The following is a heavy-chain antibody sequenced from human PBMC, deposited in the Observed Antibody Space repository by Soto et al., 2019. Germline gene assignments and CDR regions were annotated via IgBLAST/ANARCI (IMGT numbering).Heavy chain of an antibody. J-gene: IGHJ4*02. Sequence: GSLRLSCAASGFTFSSYAMSWVRQAPGKGLEWVSAISGSGGSTYYADSVKGRFTISRDNSKNTLYLHVNTLRDEDTAVYYCARGGAMGVDYWGQGTLVTVSS. V-gene: IGHV3-23*01. CDR2: ISGSGGST. CDR1: GFTFSSYA. CDR3: ARGGAMGVDY. D-gene: IGHD1-26*01.